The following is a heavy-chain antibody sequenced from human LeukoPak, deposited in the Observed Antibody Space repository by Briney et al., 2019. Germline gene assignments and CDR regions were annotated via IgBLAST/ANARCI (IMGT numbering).Heavy chain of an antibody. CDR1: GYTFTSYG. CDR2: ISPYNYNT. V-gene: IGHV1-18*01. J-gene: IGHJ4*02. D-gene: IGHD3-22*01. Sequence: ASVKVSCKASGYTFTSYGISWVRQAPGQGLEWMGWISPYNYNTRYAQNFQGRVTMTTDTSTSTVYMELRSLRSDDTAVYYCARDTYYYDSSAPPGEDYFDYWGQGTLVTVSS. CDR3: ARDTYYYDSSAPPGEDYFDY.